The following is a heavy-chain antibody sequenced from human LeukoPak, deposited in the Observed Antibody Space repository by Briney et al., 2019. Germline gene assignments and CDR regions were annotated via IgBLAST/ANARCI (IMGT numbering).Heavy chain of an antibody. D-gene: IGHD3-3*01. CDR2: IKQDGSEK. V-gene: IGHV3-7*01. J-gene: IGHJ6*02. CDR3: ARAVESGDYYGMDV. Sequence: GGSLRLSCAASGFTFSSYWMSWVRQAPGKGLEWVANIKQDGSEKYYVDSVKGRFTISRDNAKNSLYLQMNSLRAEDTAVYYCARAVESGDYYGMDVWGQGTTVTVSS. CDR1: GFTFSSYW.